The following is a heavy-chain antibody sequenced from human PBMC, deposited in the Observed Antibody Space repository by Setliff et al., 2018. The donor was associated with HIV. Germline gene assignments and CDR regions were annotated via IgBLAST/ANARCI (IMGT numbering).Heavy chain of an antibody. CDR3: ARQDVGAYAHLRY. D-gene: IGHD5-12*01. Sequence: PGGSLRLSCAASGFTFSNYWMHWVRQAPGEGLVWVSRINSDGSSTSYADSVKGRFTISRDNAKNTLYLQMNSLRAEDTALYYCARQDVGAYAHLRYWGQGTLVTVSS. CDR1: GFTFSNYW. V-gene: IGHV3-74*01. J-gene: IGHJ4*02. CDR2: INSDGSST.